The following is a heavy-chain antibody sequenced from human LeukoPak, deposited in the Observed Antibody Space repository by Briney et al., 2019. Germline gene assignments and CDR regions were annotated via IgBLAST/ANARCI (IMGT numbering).Heavy chain of an antibody. CDR2: IYYSGST. V-gene: IGHV4-39*07. J-gene: IGHJ4*02. D-gene: IGHD6-19*01. CDR1: GGSISSSSYY. Sequence: SETLSLTCTVSGGSISSSSYYWGWIRQPPGKGLEWIGSIYYSGSTYYNPSLKSRVTISVDTSKNQFSLKLSSVTAADTAVYYCAREGSSGCYGVDYWGQGTLVTVSS. CDR3: AREGSSGCYGVDY.